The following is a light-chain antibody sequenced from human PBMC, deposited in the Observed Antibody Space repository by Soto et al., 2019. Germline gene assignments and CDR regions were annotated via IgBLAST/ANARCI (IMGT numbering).Light chain of an antibody. J-gene: IGKJ1*01. CDR3: QQYNSYST. Sequence: DIQMTQSPSTLSASVGDRVTITCRASQSISTWLAWYQQTPGKAPKLLIYDASSLESGVPSRFSGSGSGTEFTLTISSLQPEDFASYYCQQYNSYSTFGQGTKVEIK. CDR1: QSISTW. CDR2: DAS. V-gene: IGKV1-5*01.